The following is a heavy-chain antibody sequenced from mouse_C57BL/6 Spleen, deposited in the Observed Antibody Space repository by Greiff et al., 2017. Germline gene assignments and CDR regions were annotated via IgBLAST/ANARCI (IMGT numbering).Heavy chain of an antibody. J-gene: IGHJ2*01. CDR3: ARESPYDYDGDFDY. Sequence: QVQLQQPGAELVKPGASVKLSCKASGYTFTSYWMHWVKQRPGQGLEWIGMIHPNSGSTNYNEKFKSKATLTVDKSSSTAYMQLSSLTSADSAVYYCARESPYDYDGDFDYWGQGTTLTVSS. V-gene: IGHV1-64*01. CDR2: IHPNSGST. CDR1: GYTFTSYW. D-gene: IGHD2-4*01.